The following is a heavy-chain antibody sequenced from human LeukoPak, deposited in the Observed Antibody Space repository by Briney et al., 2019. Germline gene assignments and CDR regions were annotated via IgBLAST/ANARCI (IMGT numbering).Heavy chain of an antibody. V-gene: IGHV6-1*01. CDR1: GESVSSKSAA. J-gene: IGHJ4*02. Sequence: SQTLSLTCAISGESVSSKSAAWNWIRQSPSRGLEWVGRTYYRSKWSNDYAASVKGRITVNPDTSKNQFSLQLSSVTPEDTAVYYCARSRAATFDYWGQGTLVTVSS. D-gene: IGHD2-15*01. CDR2: TYYRSKWSN. CDR3: ARSRAATFDY.